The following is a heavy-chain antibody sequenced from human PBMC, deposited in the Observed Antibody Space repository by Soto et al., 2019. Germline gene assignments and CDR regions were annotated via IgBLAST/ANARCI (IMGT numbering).Heavy chain of an antibody. V-gene: IGHV1-18*04. CDR2: ISANNGNT. Sequence: ASVKVSCKASGYTFTSYGISWVRQAPGQGLEWMGWISANNGNTNYAQKLQGRVALTTDTSTSTAYMELRNLRSDDTAVYYCARDTWNYSHYYYAMDVWAQGTTVTVSS. CDR1: GYTFTSYG. CDR3: ARDTWNYSHYYYAMDV. J-gene: IGHJ6*02. D-gene: IGHD1-7*01.